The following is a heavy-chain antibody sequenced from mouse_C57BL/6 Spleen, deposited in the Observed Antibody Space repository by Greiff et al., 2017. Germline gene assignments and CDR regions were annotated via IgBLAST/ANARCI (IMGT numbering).Heavy chain of an antibody. V-gene: IGHV1-81*01. CDR3: ARGVYYYGSSYDWYFDV. D-gene: IGHD1-1*01. Sequence: VKLQESGAELARPGASVKLSCKASGYTFTSYGISWVKQRTGQGLEWIGEIYPRSGNTYYNEKFKGKATLTADKSSSTAYMELRSLTSEDSAVYFCARGVYYYGSSYDWYFDVWGTGTTVTVSS. CDR1: GYTFTSYG. CDR2: IYPRSGNT. J-gene: IGHJ1*03.